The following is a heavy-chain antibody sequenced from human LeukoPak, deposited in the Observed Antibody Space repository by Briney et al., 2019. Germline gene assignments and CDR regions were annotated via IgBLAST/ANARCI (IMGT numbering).Heavy chain of an antibody. CDR1: GGSISSGSYY. CDR3: ARVGLGIGWYADL. V-gene: IGHV4-61*02. CDR2: IYTSGST. J-gene: IGHJ2*01. D-gene: IGHD7-27*01. Sequence: SETLSLTCTVSGGSISSGSYYWSWIRQPAGKGLEWIGRIYTSGSTNYNPSLKSRVTISVDTSKNQFSLKLSSVTAADTAVYYCARVGLGIGWYADLWGRGTLVTVLS.